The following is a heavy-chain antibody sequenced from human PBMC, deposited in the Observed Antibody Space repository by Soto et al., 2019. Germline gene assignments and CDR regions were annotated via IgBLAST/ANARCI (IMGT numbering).Heavy chain of an antibody. Sequence: GASVKVSCKASGLTFSSSAVQWVRQARGQRLEWIGWIVVGSGSTDYAQKFQERVTLTRDMSTSTAYMELSSLRSEETAVYYCAADKGYSYGYGSYWGQGTLVTAPQ. CDR3: AADKGYSYGYGSY. V-gene: IGHV1-58*01. CDR2: IVVGSGST. D-gene: IGHD5-18*01. CDR1: GLTFSSSA. J-gene: IGHJ4*02.